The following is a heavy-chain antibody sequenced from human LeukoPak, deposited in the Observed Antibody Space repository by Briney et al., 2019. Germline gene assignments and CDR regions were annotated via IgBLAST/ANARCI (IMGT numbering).Heavy chain of an antibody. J-gene: IGHJ4*02. V-gene: IGHV1-18*03. CDR2: ISAYNDNT. CDR3: ARATYYYDSSGYYDY. Sequence: ASVKVSCKASGYTFTNYGISWVRQAPGQGLEWMGWISAYNDNTNYAQKLQGRVTITRDTSASAAYMELSSLRSEDMAVYYCARATYYYDSSGYYDYWGQGTLVTVSS. CDR1: GYTFTNYG. D-gene: IGHD3-22*01.